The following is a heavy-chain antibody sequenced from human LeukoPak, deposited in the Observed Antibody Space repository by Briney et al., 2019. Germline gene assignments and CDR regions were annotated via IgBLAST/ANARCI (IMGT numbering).Heavy chain of an antibody. D-gene: IGHD3-16*01. V-gene: IGHV3-23*01. CDR1: GLTFSIHA. Sequence: PGGSLRLSCAASGLTFSIHAMSWVRQSPVKGLEWVSSIRDSGDNTYYADSVKGRFTISRDNSKNTLYLQMNSLRAEDTALYYCVRIMGTGDFDIWGQGTLVTVSS. CDR3: VRIMGTGDFDI. J-gene: IGHJ3*02. CDR2: IRDSGDNT.